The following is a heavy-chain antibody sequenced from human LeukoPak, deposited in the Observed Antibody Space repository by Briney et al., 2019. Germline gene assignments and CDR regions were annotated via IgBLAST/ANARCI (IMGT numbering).Heavy chain of an antibody. CDR1: GFTFSNAW. Sequence: GGSLRLSCAASGFTFSNAWMSWVRQAPGKGLEWVSYISSSGSTIYYADSVKGRFTISRDNAKNSLYLQMNSLRAEDTAVYYCARVEKNYDFWSGYPDYYYGMDVWGQGTTVTVSS. D-gene: IGHD3-3*01. CDR3: ARVEKNYDFWSGYPDYYYGMDV. J-gene: IGHJ6*02. CDR2: ISSSGSTI. V-gene: IGHV3-11*01.